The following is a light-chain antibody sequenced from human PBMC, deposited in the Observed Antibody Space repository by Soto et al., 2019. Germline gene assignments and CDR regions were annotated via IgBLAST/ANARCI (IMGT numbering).Light chain of an antibody. CDR1: SSDVGGYNY. Sequence: QSALTQPASVSGSPEQSITISCTGTSSDVGGYNYVSWYQHHPGKVPKLMIYEVTNRPSGISNRFSGSKSGNTASLTISGLQAEDEADYYCSSYTTSYTQVFGGGTKLTVL. CDR2: EVT. J-gene: IGLJ2*01. V-gene: IGLV2-14*01. CDR3: SSYTTSYTQV.